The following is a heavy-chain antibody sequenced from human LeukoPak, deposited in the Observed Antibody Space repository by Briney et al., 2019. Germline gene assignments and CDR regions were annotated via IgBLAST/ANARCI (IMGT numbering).Heavy chain of an antibody. CDR3: ARANNAGWFDY. J-gene: IGHJ4*02. CDR1: GFSFSSFW. CDR2: IKEDGSRN. Sequence: GGSLRLSCAASGFSFSSFWMTWVRQASGKGLEWVANIKEDGSRNHCVDSVKGRFTISRDNAKNSLFLQMSSLRVEDTAVYYCARANNAGWFDYWGQGTLVTVSS. V-gene: IGHV3-7*04. D-gene: IGHD6-19*01.